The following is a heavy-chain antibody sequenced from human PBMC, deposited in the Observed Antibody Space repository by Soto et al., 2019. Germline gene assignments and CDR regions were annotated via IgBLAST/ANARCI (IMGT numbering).Heavy chain of an antibody. CDR1: GGSISSNSYY. CDR2: LFYSGAN. V-gene: IGHV4-39*01. Sequence: QLQLQESGPGLVKPSETLSLACTVSGGSISSNSYYWDWIRQPPGKGLEWIGSLFYSGANYHNPSLQSRITISVETSNNQFSLHLSSVTAADTAVYYCARHAADDSVWGEYDGRDYWGQGTLVTVSS. D-gene: IGHD3-16*01. J-gene: IGHJ4*02. CDR3: ARHAADDSVWGEYDGRDY.